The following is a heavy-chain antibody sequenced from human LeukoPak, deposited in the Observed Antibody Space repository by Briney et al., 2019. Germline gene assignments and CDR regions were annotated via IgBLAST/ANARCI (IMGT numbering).Heavy chain of an antibody. D-gene: IGHD6-19*01. CDR2: ISYDGSNK. CDR3: ARDRVAGTWYYYYYGMDV. J-gene: IGHJ6*02. Sequence: GGSLRLSCAASGFTFSNYGMHWVRQAPGKGLEWVALISYDGSNKYFADSAKGRFTISRDNSKNTLYLQMNSLRAEDTAVYYCARDRVAGTWYYYYYGMDVWGQGTTVTVSS. CDR1: GFTFSNYG. V-gene: IGHV3-30*03.